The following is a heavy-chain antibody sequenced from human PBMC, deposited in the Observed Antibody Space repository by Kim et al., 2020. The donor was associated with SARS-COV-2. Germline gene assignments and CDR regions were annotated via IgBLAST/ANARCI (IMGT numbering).Heavy chain of an antibody. V-gene: IGHV4-34*01. D-gene: IGHD6-19*01. J-gene: IGHJ5*02. CDR3: ARARQWLVHSGSWFDP. CDR1: GGSFSGYY. Sequence: SETLSLTCAVYGGSFSGYYWSWIRQPPGKGLEWIGEINHSGSTNYNPSLKSRVTISVDTSKNQFSLKLSSVTAADTAVYYCARARQWLVHSGSWFDPWGQGTLVTVSS. CDR2: INHSGST.